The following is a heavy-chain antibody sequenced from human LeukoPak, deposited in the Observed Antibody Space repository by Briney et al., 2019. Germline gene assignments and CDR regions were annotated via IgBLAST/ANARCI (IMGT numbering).Heavy chain of an antibody. D-gene: IGHD3-10*01. Sequence: GGSQTLSCAASGFIFSSYAMSWVRQAPGKGLEWVSAISGSGYSTYYADSVKARFSISRDNSKNTLFLQMNSLRAEDTALYYCAKSLTMVSWFDPWGQGLVAIVSS. V-gene: IGHV3-23*01. CDR2: ISGSGYST. CDR3: AKSLTMVSWFDP. J-gene: IGHJ5*02. CDR1: GFIFSSYA.